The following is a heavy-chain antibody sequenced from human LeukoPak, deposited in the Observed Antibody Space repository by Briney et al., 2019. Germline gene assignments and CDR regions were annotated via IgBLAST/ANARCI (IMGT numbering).Heavy chain of an antibody. CDR1: GYTFTGYY. CDR3: ARGKDYYDSSGYYGGEGFDY. D-gene: IGHD3-22*01. J-gene: IGHJ4*02. V-gene: IGHV1-2*02. CDR2: INPNSGGT. Sequence: ASVKVSCXASGYTFTGYYMHWVRQAPGQGLEWMGWINPNSGGTNYAQKFQGRVTMTRDTSISTAYMELSRLRSDDTAVYYCARGKDYYDSSGYYGGEGFDYWGQGTLVTVSS.